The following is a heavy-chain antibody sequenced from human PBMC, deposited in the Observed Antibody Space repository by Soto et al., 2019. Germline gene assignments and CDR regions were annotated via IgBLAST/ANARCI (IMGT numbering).Heavy chain of an antibody. D-gene: IGHD2-2*01. CDR2: IYWDDDE. V-gene: IGHV2-5*02. CDR3: AHGSCSSADCYPNPYLDY. CDR1: GFSLSTTAEG. J-gene: IGHJ4*02. Sequence: QITLKASGPTLVKPTQTLTLTCTFYGFSLSTTAEGVGWIRQPPGKALEWLALIYWDDDERYSQSLKSRLTITKDTSKNQVVLTMTNVDPVDTATYYCAHGSCSSADCYPNPYLDYWGQGILVTVSS.